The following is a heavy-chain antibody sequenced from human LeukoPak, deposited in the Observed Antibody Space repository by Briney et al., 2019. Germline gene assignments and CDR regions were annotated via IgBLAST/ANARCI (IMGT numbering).Heavy chain of an antibody. CDR3: ARHESYSSGEPANDAFDI. CDR2: IYYSGST. V-gene: IGHV4-59*08. CDR1: GGSISSYY. J-gene: IGHJ3*02. D-gene: IGHD6-19*01. Sequence: SETLSLTCTVSGGSISSYYWSWIRQPPGKGLEWIGYIYYSGSTNYNPSLKSRVTISVDTSKNQFSLKLSSVTAADTAVYDCARHESYSSGEPANDAFDIWGQGTMVTVSS.